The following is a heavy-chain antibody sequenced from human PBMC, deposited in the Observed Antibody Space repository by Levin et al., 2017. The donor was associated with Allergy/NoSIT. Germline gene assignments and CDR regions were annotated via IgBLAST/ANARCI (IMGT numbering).Heavy chain of an antibody. J-gene: IGHJ2*01. D-gene: IGHD4-17*01. V-gene: IGHV5-10-1*01. CDR2: IDPSDSYT. Sequence: PGESLKISCKGSGYSFTSYWISWVRQMPGKGLEWMGRIDPSDSYTNYSPSFQGHVTISADKSISTAYLQWSSLKASDTAMYYCASQSTVTTWAHNWYFDLWGRGTLVTVSS. CDR3: ASQSTVTTWAHNWYFDL. CDR1: GYSFTSYW.